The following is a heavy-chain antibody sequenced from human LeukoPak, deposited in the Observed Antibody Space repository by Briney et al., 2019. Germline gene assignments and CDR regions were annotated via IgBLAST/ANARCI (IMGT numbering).Heavy chain of an antibody. CDR2: IYYSGNT. D-gene: IGHD1-7*01. CDR3: ARGNYLGVDY. Sequence: SETLSLTCTLSVGSIRSSSYYCGWIRQPPGGGLESNGSIYYSGNTYYNPALKSRVTISVDTSKTQFSLKLSSVTAADTAVYYCARGNYLGVDYWGQGTLVTVSS. V-gene: IGHV4-39*01. J-gene: IGHJ4*02. CDR1: VGSIRSSSYY.